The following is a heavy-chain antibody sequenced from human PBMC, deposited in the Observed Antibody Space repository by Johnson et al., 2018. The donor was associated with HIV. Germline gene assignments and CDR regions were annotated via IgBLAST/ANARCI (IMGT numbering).Heavy chain of an antibody. CDR2: IKRDGSET. CDR1: GFTFDDSW. D-gene: IGHD7-27*01. CDR3: VRDFGHWDDAFGF. Sequence: VQLVESGGGVVRPGGSLRLSCAASGFTFDDSWMSWVRQAPGKGLEWVANIKRDGSETYYGDSGKGRFTISRDNAKNSLYLQMNSLRVEDTAMYYCVRDFGHWDDAFGFWGRGTKVTVSS. V-gene: IGHV3-7*05. J-gene: IGHJ3*01.